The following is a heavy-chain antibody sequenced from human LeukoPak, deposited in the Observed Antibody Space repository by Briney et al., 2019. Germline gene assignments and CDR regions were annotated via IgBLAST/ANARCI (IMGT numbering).Heavy chain of an antibody. CDR3: ARLRDRQAIDY. CDR2: INWNGGST. J-gene: IGHJ4*02. D-gene: IGHD5-24*01. Sequence: GGSLRLSCAASGFTFDDYGMSWVRQAPGKGLEWVSGINWNGGSTGYADSVKGRFTISRDNAKNSLYLQMNSLRAADTAVYYCARLRDRQAIDYWGQGTLVTVSS. CDR1: GFTFDDYG. V-gene: IGHV3-20*04.